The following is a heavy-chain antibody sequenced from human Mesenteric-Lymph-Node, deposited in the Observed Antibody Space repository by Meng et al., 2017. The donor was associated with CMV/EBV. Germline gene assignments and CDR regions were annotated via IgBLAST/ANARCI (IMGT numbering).Heavy chain of an antibody. D-gene: IGHD3-16*01. V-gene: IGHV1-18*01. CDR2: INTYNGNT. J-gene: IGHJ4*02. CDR1: GYAFSNYG. Sequence: ASVKVSCKASGYAFSNYGISWVRQAPGQGLEWMGWINTYNGNTNYAQNFQGRVTMTTDTSTSTAYMDLRTLRSDETAVYYCARDEGGPDHWGQGTLVTVSS. CDR3: ARDEGGPDH.